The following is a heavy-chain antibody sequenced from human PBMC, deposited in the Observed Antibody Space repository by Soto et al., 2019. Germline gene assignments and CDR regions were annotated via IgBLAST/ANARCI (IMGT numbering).Heavy chain of an antibody. CDR3: AREKPYYYGSGSYYSDGFQH. J-gene: IGHJ1*01. V-gene: IGHV1-24*01. CDR1: GYTLTELS. CDR2: FDPEDGET. D-gene: IGHD3-10*01. Sequence: ASVKVSCKVSGYTLTELSMHWVRQAPGKGLEWMGGFDPEDGETIYAQKFQGRVTMTEDTSTDTAYMELSSLRSEDTAVYYCAREKPYYYGSGSYYSDGFQHWGQGTLVTVSS.